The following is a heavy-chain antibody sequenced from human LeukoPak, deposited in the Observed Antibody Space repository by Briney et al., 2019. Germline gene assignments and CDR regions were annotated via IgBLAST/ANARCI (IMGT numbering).Heavy chain of an antibody. D-gene: IGHD3-22*01. V-gene: IGHV3-53*04. CDR3: ARGYYYDSRGHNSDAFDI. CDR2: IYSGGST. Sequence: GGSLRLSCAVSGFTVSNNYMSWFRQAPGKGLKWVSVIYSGGSTYYSVSVKGRFTISTHTSKNTLYLHMTGLRAEDTPVYYCARGYYYDSRGHNSDAFDIWGQGTMVTVCS. CDR1: GFTVSNNY. J-gene: IGHJ3*02.